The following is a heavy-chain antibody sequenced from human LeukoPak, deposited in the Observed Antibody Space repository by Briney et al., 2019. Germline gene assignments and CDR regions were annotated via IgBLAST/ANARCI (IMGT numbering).Heavy chain of an antibody. D-gene: IGHD3-22*01. CDR3: ARDLFKRYYDSSGYYQLYYYGMDV. V-gene: IGHV1-69*13. J-gene: IGHJ6*02. CDR1: GGTFSNYA. Sequence: SVKVSCKASGGTFSNYAISWVRQAPGQGLEWMGGIIPIFGTANYARKFQGRVTITADESTSTAYMELSSLRSEDTAVYYCARDLFKRYYDSSGYYQLYYYGMDVWGQGTTVTVSS. CDR2: IIPIFGTA.